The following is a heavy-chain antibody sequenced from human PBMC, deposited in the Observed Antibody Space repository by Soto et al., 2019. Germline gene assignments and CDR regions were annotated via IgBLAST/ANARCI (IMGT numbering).Heavy chain of an antibody. V-gene: IGHV4-31*03. Sequence: PSETLSLTCTVSGGSISSGGYYWSWIRQHPGKGLEWIGYIYYSGSTYYNPSLKSRVTISVDTSKNQFSLKLSSVTAADTAVYYCARVLLEWFNWFDPWGQGTLVTVSS. CDR1: GGSISSGGYY. CDR3: ARVLLEWFNWFDP. J-gene: IGHJ5*02. CDR2: IYYSGST. D-gene: IGHD3-3*01.